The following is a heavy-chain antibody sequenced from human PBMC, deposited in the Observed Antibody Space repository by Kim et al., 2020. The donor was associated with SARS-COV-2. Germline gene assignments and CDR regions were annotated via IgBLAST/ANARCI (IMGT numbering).Heavy chain of an antibody. Sequence: GGSLRLSCAASGFTFSSYAMSWVRQAPGKGLEWVSAISGSGGSTYYADSVKGRFTISRDNSKNTLYLQMNSLRAEDTAVYYCANAGGRPNYYDSSGYSDYWGQGTLVTVSS. CDR2: ISGSGGST. CDR1: GFTFSSYA. V-gene: IGHV3-23*01. J-gene: IGHJ4*02. D-gene: IGHD3-22*01. CDR3: ANAGGRPNYYDSSGYSDY.